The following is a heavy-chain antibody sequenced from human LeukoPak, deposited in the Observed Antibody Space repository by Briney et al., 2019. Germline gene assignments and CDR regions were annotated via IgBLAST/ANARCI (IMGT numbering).Heavy chain of an antibody. J-gene: IGHJ5*02. CDR3: ARGIAVAGWFDP. CDR2: IYYSGST. Sequence: SETLSLTCTVSGGSISSYYWSWIRQPPGKGLEWIGYIYYSGSTNYNPSLKSRVTISVDTSKTQFSLKLSSVTAADTAIYYCARGIAVAGWFDPWGQGTLVTVSS. D-gene: IGHD6-19*01. CDR1: GGSISSYY. V-gene: IGHV4-59*01.